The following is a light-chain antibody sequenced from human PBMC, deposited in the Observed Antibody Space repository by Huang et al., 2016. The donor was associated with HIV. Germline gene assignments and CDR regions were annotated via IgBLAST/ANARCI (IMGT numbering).Light chain of an antibody. Sequence: DIVMTQSPDSLAVPLGERATINCKSSQSILFSSNNKNYLTWYQQKPGQPPKRLLYWASTRDSGVPDRFSGSGSGTDFTLTISSLQAEDVAVYYCQQYYSTPGTFGQGTKVEIK. V-gene: IGKV4-1*01. CDR2: WAS. J-gene: IGKJ1*01. CDR3: QQYYSTPGT. CDR1: QSILFSSNNKNY.